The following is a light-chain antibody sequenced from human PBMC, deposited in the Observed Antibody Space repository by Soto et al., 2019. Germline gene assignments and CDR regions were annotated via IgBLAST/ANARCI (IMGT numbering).Light chain of an antibody. CDR3: QQRSNWPPLT. CDR1: QSVSSY. CDR2: DAS. J-gene: IGKJ4*01. Sequence: EIVLTQSPATLSLSPGERATLSCRASQSVSSYLAWYPQKPGQAPRLLIYDASNRATGIPARFSGSGSGTDFTITISSLETEDVAVYYCQQRSNWPPLTFGGGTKVEIK. V-gene: IGKV3-11*01.